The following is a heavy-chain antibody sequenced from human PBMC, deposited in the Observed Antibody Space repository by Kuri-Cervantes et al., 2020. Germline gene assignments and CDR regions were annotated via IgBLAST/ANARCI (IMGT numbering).Heavy chain of an antibody. Sequence: WIRQPPGKGLEWVSGISWNSGSIGYADSVKGRFTIPRDNAKNSLYLQMNSLRAEDTALYYCAKDIQWELLNYFDYWGQGTLVTVSS. D-gene: IGHD1-26*01. V-gene: IGHV3-9*01. J-gene: IGHJ4*02. CDR3: AKDIQWELLNYFDY. CDR2: ISWNSGSI.